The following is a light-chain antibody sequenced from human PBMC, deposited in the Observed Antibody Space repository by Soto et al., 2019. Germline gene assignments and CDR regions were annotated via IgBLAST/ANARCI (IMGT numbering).Light chain of an antibody. Sequence: EIVLTQSPATLSLSPGERATLSCRASQSVSSYLAWYQQKPGQSPRLLIYDASNRATGIPARFSGSGSGTDFTLTISSLEPEDFAVYYCQQRGNWPPTFGQGTKLEIK. CDR1: QSVSSY. V-gene: IGKV3-11*01. CDR3: QQRGNWPPT. J-gene: IGKJ2*01. CDR2: DAS.